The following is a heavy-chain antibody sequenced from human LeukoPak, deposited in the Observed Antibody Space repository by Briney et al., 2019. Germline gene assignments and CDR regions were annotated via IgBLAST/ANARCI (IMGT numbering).Heavy chain of an antibody. J-gene: IGHJ4*02. CDR1: GFTFSSYA. CDR3: AKYDGVATNLYFDY. V-gene: IGHV3-23*01. CDR2: IRCSGGST. D-gene: IGHD5-12*01. Sequence: PRRSLRPSCAASGFTFSSYAMSWVRQVPGKGLEWVSAIRCSGGSTYYADSVKGRFTISRDNSKNTLYLQMNSLRAEDTAVYYCAKYDGVATNLYFDYWGQGTLVSVSS.